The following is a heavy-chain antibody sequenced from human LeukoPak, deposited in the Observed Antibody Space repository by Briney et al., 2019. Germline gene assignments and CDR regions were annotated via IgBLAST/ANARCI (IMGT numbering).Heavy chain of an antibody. Sequence: SETLSPTCTVSGGSVSSGDYYWSWIRQPPGTGLEWIGSIYYSGSTYYNPSLKSRVTISVDTSKNQFSLNLRSVTAADTAVYYCARDRYKNYYGMDVWGKGTTVTVSS. CDR1: GGSVSSGDYY. V-gene: IGHV4-30-4*01. J-gene: IGHJ6*04. D-gene: IGHD1-1*01. CDR2: IYYSGST. CDR3: ARDRYKNYYGMDV.